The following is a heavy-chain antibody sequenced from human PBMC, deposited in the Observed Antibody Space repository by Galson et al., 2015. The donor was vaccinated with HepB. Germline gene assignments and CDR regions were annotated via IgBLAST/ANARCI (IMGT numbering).Heavy chain of an antibody. D-gene: IGHD2-2*01. CDR2: IRSKAYGGTT. CDR3: TRDRRNWVVVPAAIVY. Sequence: SLRLSCAASGFTFGDYAMSWFRQAPGKGLEWVGFIRSKAYGGTTEYAASVKGRFTISRDDSKSIAYLQMNSLKTEDTAVYYCTRDRRNWVVVPAAIVYWGQGTLVTVSS. CDR1: GFTFGDYA. J-gene: IGHJ4*02. V-gene: IGHV3-49*03.